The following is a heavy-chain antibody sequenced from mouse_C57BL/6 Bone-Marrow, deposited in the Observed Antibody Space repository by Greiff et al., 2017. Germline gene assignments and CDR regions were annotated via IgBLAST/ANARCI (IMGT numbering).Heavy chain of an antibody. Sequence: QVQLQQPGAELVKPGASVKLSCKASGYTFTSYWMHWVKQRPGQGLEWIGMIHPNSGSTNYNEKFKSKATLTVDKSSSTAYMQLSSLTSEDSAVYYCARADYGSSYRYFDYWGQGTTLTVSS. J-gene: IGHJ2*01. D-gene: IGHD1-1*01. V-gene: IGHV1-64*01. CDR1: GYTFTSYW. CDR3: ARADYGSSYRYFDY. CDR2: IHPNSGST.